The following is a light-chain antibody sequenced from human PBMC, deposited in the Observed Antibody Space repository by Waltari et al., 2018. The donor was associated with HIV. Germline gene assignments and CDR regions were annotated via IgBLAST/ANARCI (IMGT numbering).Light chain of an antibody. CDR1: SSTIGAGYD. J-gene: IGLJ3*02. CDR3: QSYDSSLSVWV. CDR2: GNS. Sequence: QSVLTQPPSVSGAPGQRVTISCTGSSSTIGAGYDVHWYQQLPGTAPKLLFYGNSNRPSGVPDRFSGSKSGTSASLAITGLLAEDEADYYCQSYDSSLSVWVFGGGTKLTVL. V-gene: IGLV1-40*01.